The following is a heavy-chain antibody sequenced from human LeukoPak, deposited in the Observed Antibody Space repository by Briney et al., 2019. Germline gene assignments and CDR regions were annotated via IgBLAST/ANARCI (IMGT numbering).Heavy chain of an antibody. V-gene: IGHV1-2*02. CDR1: GYTFTGYY. Sequence: GASVKVSCKASGYTFTGYYMHWVRQAPGQGLEWMGWINPNSGGTNYAQKFQGRVTMTRDTSISTAYMELSRLRSDDTAVYYCARGSNWNDGSNYYYYMDVWGKGTTVTIS. CDR2: INPNSGGT. J-gene: IGHJ6*03. D-gene: IGHD1-1*01. CDR3: ARGSNWNDGSNYYYYMDV.